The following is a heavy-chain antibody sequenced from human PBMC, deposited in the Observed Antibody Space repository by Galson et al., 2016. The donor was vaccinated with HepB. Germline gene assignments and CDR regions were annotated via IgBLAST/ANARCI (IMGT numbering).Heavy chain of an antibody. CDR2: ISYDGTDK. CDR3: VRNKSSWNLGKFYYYGLDV. Sequence: SLRLSCAASGFAFNTYAMHWVRQAPGKGLEWVALISYDGTDKYYANSVKGRFTISRDNSNNTKKVQMNILRADDTAVYYCVRNKSSWNLGKFYYYGLDVWGQGTRVTVSS. J-gene: IGHJ6*02. V-gene: IGHV3-30*04. D-gene: IGHD2-15*01. CDR1: GFAFNTYA.